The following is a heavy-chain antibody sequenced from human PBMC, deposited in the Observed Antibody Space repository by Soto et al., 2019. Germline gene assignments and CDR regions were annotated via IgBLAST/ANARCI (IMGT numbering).Heavy chain of an antibody. CDR3: ARDRGTMVRGVIVNWFDP. J-gene: IGHJ5*02. V-gene: IGHV3-11*01. D-gene: IGHD3-10*01. CDR1: GFTFSDYY. CDR2: ISSSGSTI. Sequence: GGSLRLSCAASGFTFSDYYMSWIRQAPGKGLEWVSYISSSGSTIYYADSVKGRFTISRDNAKNSLYLQMNSLRAEDTAVYYCARDRGTMVRGVIVNWFDPWGQGTLVTVSS.